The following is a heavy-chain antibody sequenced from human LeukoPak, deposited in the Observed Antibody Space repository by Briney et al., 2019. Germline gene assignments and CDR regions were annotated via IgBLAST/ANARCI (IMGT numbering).Heavy chain of an antibody. CDR3: ARGTTVVTREYYYYYMDV. V-gene: IGHV4-39*07. CDR1: GGSISSSSYY. CDR2: IFYSGST. J-gene: IGHJ6*03. D-gene: IGHD4-23*01. Sequence: SETLSLTCTVSGGSISSSSYYWGWIRQPPGKALEWIGNIFYSGSTYYSPSLKSRVTISLDTSRNQFSPKLNSVTAADTAVYYCARGTTVVTREYYYYYMDVWGKGTTVTVSS.